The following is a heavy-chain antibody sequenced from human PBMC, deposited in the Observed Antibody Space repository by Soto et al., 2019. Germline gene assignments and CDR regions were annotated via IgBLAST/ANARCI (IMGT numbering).Heavy chain of an antibody. CDR3: ARARSIAARPGGSRFDY. V-gene: IGHV1-18*01. CDR1: GYTFITYG. D-gene: IGHD6-6*01. CDR2: ISTYNGDT. J-gene: IGHJ4*02. Sequence: ASVKVSCKASGYTFITYGVSWVRQAPGQGLDWLGWISTYNGDTRYAERLQGRVTMTRNTSISTAYMELRNLRSEDTAVYYCARARSIAARPGGSRFDYWGQGTLVTVSS.